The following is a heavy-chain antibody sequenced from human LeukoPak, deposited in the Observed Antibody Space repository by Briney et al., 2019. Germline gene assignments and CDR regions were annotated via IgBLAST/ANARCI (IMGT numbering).Heavy chain of an antibody. V-gene: IGHV3-7*01. D-gene: IGHD3-10*01. J-gene: IGHJ4*02. CDR1: GFTFSSDD. CDR2: INEDGSEK. CDR3: ARLFVYGSGAEAFDY. Sequence: GGSLRLSCAASGFTFSSDDMTWVRQAPGKGLEWVANINEDGSEKYYLDSVRGRFTISRDNAKNSLYLQMDSLRAEDTAVYYCARLFVYGSGAEAFDYWGQGALVTVSS.